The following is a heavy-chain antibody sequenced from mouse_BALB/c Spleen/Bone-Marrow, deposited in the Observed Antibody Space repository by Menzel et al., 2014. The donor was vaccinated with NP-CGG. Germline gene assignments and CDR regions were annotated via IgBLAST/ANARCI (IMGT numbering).Heavy chain of an antibody. CDR1: GYTFTDYA. CDR2: ISTYSGNT. Sequence: VKLAESGPELVRPGASVKISRKGSGYTFTDYAMHWVKQSHAKSLEWIGVISTYSGNTNYNQKFKGKATMTVDKSSSTAYMELARLTSDNSAIYYCARSYYGSSQPFDYWGQGTTLTVSS. CDR3: ARSYYGSSQPFDY. D-gene: IGHD1-1*01. V-gene: IGHV1-67*01. J-gene: IGHJ2*01.